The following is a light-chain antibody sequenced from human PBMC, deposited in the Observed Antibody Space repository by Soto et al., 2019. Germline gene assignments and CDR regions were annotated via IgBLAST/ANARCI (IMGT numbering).Light chain of an antibody. J-gene: IGKJ5*01. V-gene: IGKV3-15*01. CDR1: QSISSN. CDR3: QQYNSWPIT. CDR2: DAS. Sequence: EIVMTQSPATLSVSPGERATLSCRASQSISSNLAWYQQKPGQTPRLLIYDASTRATGIPARFSGSGSGTEFTLDISSLQSEDFAVYYCQQYNSWPITFGQGTRLEIK.